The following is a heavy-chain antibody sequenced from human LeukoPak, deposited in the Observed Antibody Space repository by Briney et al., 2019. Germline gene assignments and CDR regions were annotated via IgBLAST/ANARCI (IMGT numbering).Heavy chain of an antibody. V-gene: IGHV1-18*01. Sequence: GASVKVSCKASGYTFTSYGISWVRQAPGQGLEWMGWISAYNGNTNYAQKLQGRVTMTTDTSTSTAYMELRSLRSDDTAVYYCARRPLGELFLHYDYWGQGTLVTVSS. J-gene: IGHJ4*02. CDR3: ARRPLGELFLHYDY. D-gene: IGHD3-10*01. CDR2: ISAYNGNT. CDR1: GYTFTSYG.